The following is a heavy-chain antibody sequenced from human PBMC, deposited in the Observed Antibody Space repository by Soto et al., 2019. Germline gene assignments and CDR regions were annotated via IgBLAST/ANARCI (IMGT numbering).Heavy chain of an antibody. CDR2: IYYSGST. CDR1: GGSISSSSYY. D-gene: IGHD3-22*01. J-gene: IGHJ4*02. Sequence: QLQLQESGPGLVKPSETLSLTCTVSGGSISSSSYYWGWIRQPPGKGLEWIGSIYYSGSTHYNPSLKSRVTISVDTSKNQFSLKLSSVTAADTAVYYCARIRSGYNFDYWGQGTLVTVSS. CDR3: ARIRSGYNFDY. V-gene: IGHV4-39*01.